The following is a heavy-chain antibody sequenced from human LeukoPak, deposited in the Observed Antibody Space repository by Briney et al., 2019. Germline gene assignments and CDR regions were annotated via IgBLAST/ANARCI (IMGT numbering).Heavy chain of an antibody. D-gene: IGHD2-15*01. J-gene: IGHJ6*02. CDR3: ARGTLFYYYGMDV. CDR1: GGSISSYY. V-gene: IGHV4-59*01. CDR2: IYYSGST. Sequence: SETLSLTCTVSGGSISSYYWSWIRQPPGKGLEWIGYIYYSGSTNYNPSLKSRVTISVDTSKSQFSLKLSSVTAADTAVYYCARGTLFYYYGMDVWGQGTTVTVSS.